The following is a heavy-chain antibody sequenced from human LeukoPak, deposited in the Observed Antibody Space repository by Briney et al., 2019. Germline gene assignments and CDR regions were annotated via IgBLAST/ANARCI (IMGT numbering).Heavy chain of an antibody. D-gene: IGHD1-26*01. V-gene: IGHV3-21*01. J-gene: IGHJ6*04. CDR1: GFTFSSYS. Sequence: GGSLRLSCAASGFTFSSYSMNWVRQAPGRGLEWVSSIGSSSSYIYYADSVKGRFTISRDNAKNSLYLQMNSLRAEDTAVYYCARDIYRDRCVWGKGTTVTVSS. CDR3: ARDIYRDRCV. CDR2: IGSSSSYI.